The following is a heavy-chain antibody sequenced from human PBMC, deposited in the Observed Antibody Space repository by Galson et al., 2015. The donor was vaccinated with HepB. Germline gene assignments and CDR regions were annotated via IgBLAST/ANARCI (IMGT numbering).Heavy chain of an antibody. D-gene: IGHD6-13*01. Sequence: SLRLSCAASGFTFSSYGMHWVRQAPGKGLEWVAVIWYDGSNKYYADSVKGRFTISRDNSKNTLYLQMNSLRAEDTAVYCCAKDGIAAAADNWFDPWGQGTLVTVSS. CDR3: AKDGIAAAADNWFDP. J-gene: IGHJ5*02. V-gene: IGHV3-33*06. CDR2: IWYDGSNK. CDR1: GFTFSSYG.